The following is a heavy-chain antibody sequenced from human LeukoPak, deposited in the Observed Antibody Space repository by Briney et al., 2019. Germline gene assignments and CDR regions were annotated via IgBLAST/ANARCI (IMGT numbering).Heavy chain of an antibody. D-gene: IGHD1-1*01. J-gene: IGHJ4*02. CDR1: GFTFSSYV. CDR2: ISGSGGST. Sequence: GRSLRLSCAASGFTFSSYVMSWVRQAPGKGLEWVSAISGSGGSTYYADSVKGRFTISRDNSKNTLYLQMNSLGADDTAVYYCAKGNWRYFDYWGQGTLVTVSS. V-gene: IGHV3-23*01. CDR3: AKGNWRYFDY.